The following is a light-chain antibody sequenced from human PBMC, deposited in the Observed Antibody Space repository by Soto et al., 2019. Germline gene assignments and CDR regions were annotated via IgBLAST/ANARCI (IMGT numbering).Light chain of an antibody. CDR1: SSNIGSNA. CDR3: AAWDNSLYGLV. Sequence: QSVLTQPPSASGTPGQRVTISCSGSSSNIGSNAVNWYQHLPGTAPKLLIYSNDQRPSGVPDRFSGSKSGTSASLAISGLQSEDEADYYCAAWDNSLYGLVFGGGTKVTVL. CDR2: SND. J-gene: IGLJ3*02. V-gene: IGLV1-44*01.